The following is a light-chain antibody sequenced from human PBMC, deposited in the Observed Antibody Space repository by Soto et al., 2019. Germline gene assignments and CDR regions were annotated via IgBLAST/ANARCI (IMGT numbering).Light chain of an antibody. CDR3: AVWDDSLNGVV. J-gene: IGLJ3*02. CDR1: SSNIGSNT. Sequence: QSVLTQPPSASGTPGQRVTISCSGSSSNIGSNTVNWYQHLPGTAPKPLIYSNNQRPSGVPDRFSGSKSGTSASLAISGLQSEDEADYYCAVWDDSLNGVVFGGGTKLTVL. V-gene: IGLV1-44*01. CDR2: SNN.